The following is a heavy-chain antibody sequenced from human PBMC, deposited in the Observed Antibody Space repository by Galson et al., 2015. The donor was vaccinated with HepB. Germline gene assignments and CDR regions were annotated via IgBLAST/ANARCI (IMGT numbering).Heavy chain of an antibody. V-gene: IGHV5-51*03. J-gene: IGHJ6*03. Sequence: QSGAEVKKPGESLKISCKGSGYSFTSYWIGWVRQMPGKGLEWMGIIYPGDSDTRYSPSFQGQVTISADKSISTAYLQWSSLKASDTAMYYCARLGAYCGGDCYTPRYMDVWGKGTTVTVSS. CDR1: GYSFTSYW. CDR3: ARLGAYCGGDCYTPRYMDV. D-gene: IGHD2-21*01. CDR2: IYPGDSDT.